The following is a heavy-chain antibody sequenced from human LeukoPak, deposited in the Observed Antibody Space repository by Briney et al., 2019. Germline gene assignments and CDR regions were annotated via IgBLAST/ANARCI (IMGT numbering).Heavy chain of an antibody. CDR2: IIPILGIA. Sequence: PGASVKVSCKASGGTFSSYAISWVRQAPGQGLEWMGRIIPILGIANYAQKFQGRVTITADKSTSTAYMELSSLRSEDTAVYYCASLHCGGDCYSRLIPTHLDYWGQGTLVTVSS. CDR3: ASLHCGGDCYSRLIPTHLDY. V-gene: IGHV1-69*04. D-gene: IGHD2-21*02. J-gene: IGHJ4*02. CDR1: GGTFSSYA.